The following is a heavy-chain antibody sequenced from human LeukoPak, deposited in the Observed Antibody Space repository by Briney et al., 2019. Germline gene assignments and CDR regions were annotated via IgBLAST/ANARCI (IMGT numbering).Heavy chain of an antibody. D-gene: IGHD2-21*01. J-gene: IGHJ4*02. CDR1: GGSISSYY. CDR2: IYYSGST. CDR3: ARDTLAISHY. Sequence: SATLSLTCSVSGGSISSYYWSWIRPPPGKGLEWIGYIYYSGSTNYNPSLKSRVTISLDMAKNQFSLKLSSATAADTAVSYFARDTLAISHYWGQGTLVTVSS. V-gene: IGHV4-59*08.